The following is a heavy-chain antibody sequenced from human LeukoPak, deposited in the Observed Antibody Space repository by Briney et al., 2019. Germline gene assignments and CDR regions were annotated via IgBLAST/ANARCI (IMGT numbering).Heavy chain of an antibody. CDR2: ISITVGGT. Sequence: GGCLRLSCAASGFTFSSYAMSWVRQAPGKGLEWVSAISITVGGTYYADSVKGRFTISRDNSKNTLYLQMNSLSAEDTAVYYCAKRSHMLGATNPNYYFDHWGQGTLVTVSS. CDR1: GFTFSSYA. D-gene: IGHD1-26*01. CDR3: AKRSHMLGATNPNYYFDH. J-gene: IGHJ4*02. V-gene: IGHV3-23*01.